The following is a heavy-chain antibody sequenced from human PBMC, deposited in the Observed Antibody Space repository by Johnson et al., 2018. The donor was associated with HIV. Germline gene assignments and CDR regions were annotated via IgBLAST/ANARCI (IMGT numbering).Heavy chain of an antibody. Sequence: MLLVESGGGLVQPGGSLRLSCAASGFTVSSNYMNWVRQAPGKGLEWVSVIYSGGSTYYADSVKGRFTISRENAKNSLYLQMNSLRAEDTAVYYCARAYSYGAFDIWGLGTKVTVSS. V-gene: IGHV3-66*01. D-gene: IGHD5-18*01. CDR1: GFTVSSNY. J-gene: IGHJ3*02. CDR2: IYSGGST. CDR3: ARAYSYGAFDI.